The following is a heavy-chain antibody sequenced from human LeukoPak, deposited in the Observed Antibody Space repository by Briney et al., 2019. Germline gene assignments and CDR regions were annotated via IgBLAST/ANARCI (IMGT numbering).Heavy chain of an antibody. CDR1: GFTFSSYA. J-gene: IGHJ4*02. V-gene: IGHV3-23*01. CDR2: ISGSGGST. D-gene: IGHD2-15*01. Sequence: GGSLRLSCAASGFTFSSYAMSWVRQAPGKGLEWVSAISGSGGSTYYADPVKGRVTISRDNSKNTLYLQMNSLRAEDTAVYYCAKDVWDIVVVVAAPVDYWGQGTLITVSS. CDR3: AKDVWDIVVVVAAPVDY.